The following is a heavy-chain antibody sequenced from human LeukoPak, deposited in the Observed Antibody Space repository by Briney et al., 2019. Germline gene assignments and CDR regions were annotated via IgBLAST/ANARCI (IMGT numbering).Heavy chain of an antibody. CDR1: GGTFSSYA. V-gene: IGHV1-69*04. D-gene: IGHD3-10*01. J-gene: IGHJ4*02. CDR2: IIPILGIA. CDR3: ARGGYYGSGSYSDLDY. Sequence: ASVKVSCKASGGTFSSYAISWVRQAPGQGLEWMGRIIPILGIANYAQKFQGRVTITADKSTSTAYMELSSLRSEDTAVYYCARGGYYGSGSYSDLDYWGQGTLVTVSS.